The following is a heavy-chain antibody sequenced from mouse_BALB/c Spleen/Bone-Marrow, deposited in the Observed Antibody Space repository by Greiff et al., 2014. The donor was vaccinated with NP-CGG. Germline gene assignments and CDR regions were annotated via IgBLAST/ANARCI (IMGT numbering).Heavy chain of an antibody. CDR3: GRGDDYDGDFDR. CDR1: GYSFTGYF. CDR2: INPYNGDT. J-gene: IGHJ2*01. V-gene: IGHV1-37*01. D-gene: IGHD2-4*01. Sequence: VQLQQSGPELVRPGASVKISCKTSGYSFTGYFMNWVKQSHGKSLEWIGRINPYNGDTFYNQKFKGKATLTVDKSSSTAHMEFLSLTSEDSAVYYCGRGDDYDGDFDRWGQGTTLTVSS.